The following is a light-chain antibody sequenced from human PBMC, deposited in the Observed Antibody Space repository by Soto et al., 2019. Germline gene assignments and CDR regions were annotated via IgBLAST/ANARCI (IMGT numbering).Light chain of an antibody. CDR2: GAS. Sequence: EIVLTQSACTLSLSPGERATLSCRASQSVSSSYLAWYQQKPGQAPRLLIYGASSRATGIPDRFSGSGSGTDFTLTISRLEPEDFAVYYCQQYGSSPRTFGGGTKVAIK. V-gene: IGKV3-20*01. CDR1: QSVSSSY. J-gene: IGKJ4*01. CDR3: QQYGSSPRT.